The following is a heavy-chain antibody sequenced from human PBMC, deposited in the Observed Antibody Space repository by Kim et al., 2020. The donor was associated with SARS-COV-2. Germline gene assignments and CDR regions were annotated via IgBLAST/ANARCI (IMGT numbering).Heavy chain of an antibody. J-gene: IGHJ4*02. CDR3: ARATTTIFGVVSEFDY. D-gene: IGHD3-3*01. V-gene: IGHV4-31*02. Sequence: PSLQSRVTISVDTSKNQFALKLSSVTAADTAVYYCARATTTIFGVVSEFDYWGQGTLVTVSS.